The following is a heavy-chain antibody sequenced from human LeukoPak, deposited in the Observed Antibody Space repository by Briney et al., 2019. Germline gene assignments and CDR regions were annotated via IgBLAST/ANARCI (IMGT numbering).Heavy chain of an antibody. V-gene: IGHV1-18*01. Sequence: GASVKVSCKASGYTFTSYGISWVRQAPGQGLEWMGWISAYNGNTNYAQKLQGRVTMTTDTSTSTAYMELSSLRSEDTAVYYCARGSITIFGVVTPYYYYYMDVWGKGTTVTVSS. D-gene: IGHD3-3*01. CDR1: GYTFTSYG. CDR3: ARGSITIFGVVTPYYYYYMDV. CDR2: ISAYNGNT. J-gene: IGHJ6*03.